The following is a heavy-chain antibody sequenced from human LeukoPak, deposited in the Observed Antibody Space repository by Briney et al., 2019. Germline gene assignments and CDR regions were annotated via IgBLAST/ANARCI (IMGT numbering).Heavy chain of an antibody. Sequence: GGSLRLSCAATGFTFNDYSVNWVRQAPGKGLEWVSSISSSIPFRYYAESVKGRFTISRDNSKNTLYLQMNSLRAEDTAVYYCAKARMYSSGWYYFDYWGQGTLVTVSS. J-gene: IGHJ4*02. CDR1: GFTFNDYS. V-gene: IGHV3-21*04. D-gene: IGHD6-19*01. CDR2: ISSSIPFR. CDR3: AKARMYSSGWYYFDY.